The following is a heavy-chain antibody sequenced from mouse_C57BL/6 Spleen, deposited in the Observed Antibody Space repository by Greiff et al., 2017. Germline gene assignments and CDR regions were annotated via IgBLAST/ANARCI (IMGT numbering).Heavy chain of an antibody. J-gene: IGHJ2*01. CDR3: ARRYDYDDGYYFDY. Sequence: QVQLQQSGAELVRPGSSVKLSCKASGYTFTSYWMHWVKQRPIQGLEWIGNIDPSDSETHYNQKFKDKATLTVDKSSSTAYMQLSSLTSEDSAVYYCARRYDYDDGYYFDYWGQGTTLTVSS. CDR1: GYTFTSYW. V-gene: IGHV1-52*01. D-gene: IGHD2-4*01. CDR2: IDPSDSET.